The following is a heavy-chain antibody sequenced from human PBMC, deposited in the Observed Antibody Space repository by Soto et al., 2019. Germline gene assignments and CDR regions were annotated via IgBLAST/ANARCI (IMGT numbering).Heavy chain of an antibody. Sequence: SETLSLICTVSGGSVTSGNYYWSWIRQPPGKGLEWIGHIYYSGSTNYNPSLKSRVTISVDASKNQFSLKLSSVTAADTAIYYCARGPVVTPFVDYWGQGTLVTVSS. CDR2: IYYSGST. D-gene: IGHD2-21*02. CDR3: ARGPVVTPFVDY. CDR1: GGSVTSGNYY. V-gene: IGHV4-61*01. J-gene: IGHJ4*02.